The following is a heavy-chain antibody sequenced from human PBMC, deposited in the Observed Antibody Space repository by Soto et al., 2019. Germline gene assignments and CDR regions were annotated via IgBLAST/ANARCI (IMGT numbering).Heavy chain of an antibody. D-gene: IGHD2-15*01. J-gene: IGHJ4*02. CDR3: AADTGDIEVVPATN. Sequence: GGSLRLSCAASGLNFEKCSMNWVRQPPGRGPEWLASISPASTYIRYADSVKGRFTISRDNARNSLSLQMMSLRADDTAMYFCAADTGDIEVVPATNWGQGTLVTVYS. CDR1: GLNFEKCS. V-gene: IGHV3-21*04. CDR2: ISPASTYI.